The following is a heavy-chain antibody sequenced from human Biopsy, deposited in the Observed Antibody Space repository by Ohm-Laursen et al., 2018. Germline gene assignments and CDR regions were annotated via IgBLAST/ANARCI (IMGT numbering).Heavy chain of an antibody. Sequence: SDTLSLTCSVSGVYISDYYWSWIRQPPGRGLEWVGSIYYSGRTNYNPSLKSRVTISADTSKSQLHLHLTSVTAADTAVYYCASRGLVMASDYYFDDWGQGTLVTVSS. CDR3: ASRGLVMASDYYFDD. CDR1: GVYISDYY. D-gene: IGHD3/OR15-3a*01. V-gene: IGHV4-59*08. CDR2: IYYSGRT. J-gene: IGHJ4*02.